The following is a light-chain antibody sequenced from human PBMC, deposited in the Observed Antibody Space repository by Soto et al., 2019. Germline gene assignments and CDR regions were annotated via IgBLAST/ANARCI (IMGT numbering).Light chain of an antibody. CDR2: GAS. CDR1: QSVSSN. CDR3: QQYNNWPRT. J-gene: IGKJ1*01. V-gene: IGKV3-15*01. Sequence: EIVMTQSPATLSVSPGERATFSCRASQSVSSNLAWYQHKPGQAPRLLIYGASTRATGIPARFSGSGSGTEFTLTISSLQSEDCAVYYGQQYNNWPRTFGRGTKVEIK.